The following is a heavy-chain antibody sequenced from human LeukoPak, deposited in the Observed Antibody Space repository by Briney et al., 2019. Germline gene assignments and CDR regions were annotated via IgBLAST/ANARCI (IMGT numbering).Heavy chain of an antibody. CDR1: GFTFSSYA. Sequence: GGSLRLSCAASGFTFSSYAMHWVRQAPGKGLEWVSSISSSSSYIYYADSVKGRFTISRDNAKNSLYLQMNSLRAEDTAVYYCARALDSYGHQPFDYWGQGTLVTVSS. J-gene: IGHJ4*02. CDR2: ISSSSSYI. D-gene: IGHD5-18*01. V-gene: IGHV3-21*01. CDR3: ARALDSYGHQPFDY.